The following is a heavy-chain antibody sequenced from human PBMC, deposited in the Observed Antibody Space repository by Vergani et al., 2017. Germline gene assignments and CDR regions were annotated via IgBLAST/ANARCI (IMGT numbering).Heavy chain of an antibody. CDR3: ASLYSSSSRVGYYYMDV. V-gene: IGHV4-34*01. CDR1: GGSFSGYY. Sequence: QVQLQQWGAGPLKTSETLSLTCAVYGGSFSGYYWSWIRQPPGKGLEWIGEINHSGSTNYNPSPKSRVTISVDTSKNQFSLKLGSVTAADTAVYYCASLYSSSSRVGYYYMDVWGKGTTVTVSS. D-gene: IGHD6-6*01. J-gene: IGHJ6*03. CDR2: INHSGST.